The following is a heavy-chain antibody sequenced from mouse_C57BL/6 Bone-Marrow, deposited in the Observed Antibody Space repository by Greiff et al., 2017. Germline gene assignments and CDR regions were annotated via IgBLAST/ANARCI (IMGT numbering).Heavy chain of an antibody. V-gene: IGHV1-69*01. CDR1: GYTFTSYW. CDR2: IDPSDSYT. Sequence: QVQLQQPGAELVMPGASVKLSCKASGYTFTSYWMHWVKQRPGQGLEWIGEIDPSDSYTNYNQKFKGKSTLTVDKSSSTAYMQLSSLTSVDSAVYYCAYDGYFWYFAVWGTGTTVTVSA. J-gene: IGHJ1*03. D-gene: IGHD2-3*01. CDR3: AYDGYFWYFAV.